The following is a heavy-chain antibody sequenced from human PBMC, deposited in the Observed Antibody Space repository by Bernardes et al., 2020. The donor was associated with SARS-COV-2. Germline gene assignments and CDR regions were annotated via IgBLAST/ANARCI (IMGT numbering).Heavy chain of an antibody. Sequence: GGSLRLSCAASGFTFSNYAMSWVRQAPGKGLEWVSGISGSGGSTYYADSVKGRFTMSRDNSMNTLYLQMNSLRAEDTAVYYCAKDSGYDFRGEGYGMDVWGQGTTVTVSS. J-gene: IGHJ6*02. CDR1: GFTFSNYA. CDR3: AKDSGYDFRGEGYGMDV. D-gene: IGHD5-12*01. V-gene: IGHV3-23*01. CDR2: ISGSGGST.